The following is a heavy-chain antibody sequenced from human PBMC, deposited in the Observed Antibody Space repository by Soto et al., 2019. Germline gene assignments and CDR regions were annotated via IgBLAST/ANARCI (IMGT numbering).Heavy chain of an antibody. CDR2: IIPILGIA. CDR3: ARDPGIAAAGYYYYYGMDF. J-gene: IGHJ6*02. Sequence: QVQLVQSGAEVNKPGSSVKVSCKASGGTFSSYTISWVRQAPGQGLEWMGRIIPILGIANYAQKFQGRVTITADKSTSTAYMELSSLRSEDTAVYYCARDPGIAAAGYYYYYGMDFWGQGTTVTVSS. D-gene: IGHD6-13*01. V-gene: IGHV1-69*08. CDR1: GGTFSSYT.